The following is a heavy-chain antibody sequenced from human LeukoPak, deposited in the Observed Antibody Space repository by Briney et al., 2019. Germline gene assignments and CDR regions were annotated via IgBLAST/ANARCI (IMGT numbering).Heavy chain of an antibody. J-gene: IGHJ4*02. CDR2: ITSDGHVE. V-gene: IGHV3-48*03. CDR3: ARDTLNGPCVISLDY. CDR1: GFSFASYG. Sequence: GGSLRLSCAAPGFSFASYGMNWVRQAPGKGLEWVSHITSDGHVETYVDCVRGRLTISRKNAKNLLFLPMNGLRAEDTAVYYCARDTLNGPCVISLDYWRQGALVTVSS. D-gene: IGHD3-9*01.